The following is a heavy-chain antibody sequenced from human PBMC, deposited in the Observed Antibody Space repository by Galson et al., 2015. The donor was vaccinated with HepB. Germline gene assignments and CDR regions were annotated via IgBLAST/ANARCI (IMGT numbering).Heavy chain of an antibody. J-gene: IGHJ5*01. CDR1: GFAFDTHA. CDR3: AKGYGLFDS. V-gene: IGHV3-23*01. CDR2: ISGNGDST. Sequence: SLRLSCAAPGFAFDTHAMSWVRQAPGRWLEWISGISGNGDSTFYADSVKGRFTVSRDNSNNMLYLQMNSLRAEDAGLYFCAKGYGLFDSWGQGILVTVSS. D-gene: IGHD5-18*01.